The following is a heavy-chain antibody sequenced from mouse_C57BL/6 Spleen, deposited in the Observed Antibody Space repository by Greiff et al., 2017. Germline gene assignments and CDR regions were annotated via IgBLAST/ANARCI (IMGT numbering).Heavy chain of an antibody. CDR1: GYTFTSYW. CDR3: ARGGLYYGILFAY. J-gene: IGHJ3*01. CDR2: IHPNSGST. D-gene: IGHD2-1*01. V-gene: IGHV1-64*01. Sequence: QVQLQQPGAELVKPGASVQLSCKASGYTFTSYWMHWVKQRPGQGLEWIGMIHPNSGSTNYNEKFKSKATLTVDKSSSTAYMELRSLTSEDTAVYYCARGGLYYGILFAYWGQGTLVTVSA.